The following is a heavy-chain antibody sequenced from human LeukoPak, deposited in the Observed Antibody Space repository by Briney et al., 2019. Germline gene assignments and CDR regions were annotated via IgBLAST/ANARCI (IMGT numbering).Heavy chain of an antibody. V-gene: IGHV4-61*02. Sequence: SETLSLTCTVSGGSISGGSYYWSWIRQPAGKGLEWIGRIYTSGSTNYNPSLKSRVTISVDTSKNQFSLKLSSVTAADTAVYYCARGDSSYERSFDYWGQGTLVTVSS. D-gene: IGHD5-12*01. J-gene: IGHJ4*02. CDR3: ARGDSSYERSFDY. CDR2: IYTSGST. CDR1: GGSISGGSYY.